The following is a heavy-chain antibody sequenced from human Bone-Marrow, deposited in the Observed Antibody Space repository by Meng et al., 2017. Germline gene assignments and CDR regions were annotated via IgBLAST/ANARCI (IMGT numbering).Heavy chain of an antibody. D-gene: IGHD3-22*01. Sequence: ASVKVSCKASGYTFSDYYIHWVRQAPGQGLEWMGRINPNGGDTRFGENFQGRVTLTRDTSISTVHMDLSGLTSDDTAVYYCARAGGSSFYYDSSGYRYYFDYWGQGTLVTVSS. CDR2: INPNGGDT. CDR1: GYTFSDYY. J-gene: IGHJ4*02. CDR3: ARAGGSSFYYDSSGYRYYFDY. V-gene: IGHV1-2*06.